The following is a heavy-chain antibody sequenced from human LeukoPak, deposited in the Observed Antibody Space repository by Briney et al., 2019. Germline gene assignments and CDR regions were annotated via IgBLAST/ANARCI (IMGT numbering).Heavy chain of an antibody. CDR2: IYYSGST. J-gene: IGHJ4*02. CDR3: ASHNEGRLDD. V-gene: IGHV4-59*01. CDR1: GGSFSGYY. D-gene: IGHD1-1*01. Sequence: PSETLSLTCAVYGGSFSGYYWSWIRQPPGKGLEWIGYIYYSGSTNYNPSLKSRVTISVDTSKNQFSLKLSSVTAADTAVYYCASHNEGRLDDWGQGTLVTVSS.